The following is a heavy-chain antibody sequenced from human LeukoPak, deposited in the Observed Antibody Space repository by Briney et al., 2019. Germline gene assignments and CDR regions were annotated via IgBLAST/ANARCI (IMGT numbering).Heavy chain of an antibody. CDR2: INAGNGNT. CDR3: ARDRLTVIWTERNFDY. J-gene: IGHJ4*02. D-gene: IGHD3/OR15-3a*01. CDR1: GYIFTSYA. V-gene: IGHV1-3*01. Sequence: ASVKVSCKASGYIFTSYAMHWVRQAPERRLEWMGWINAGNGNTKYSQKLQGRVTMTTDTSTSTAYMELRSLRSDDTAVYYCARDRLTVIWTERNFDYWGQGTLVTVSS.